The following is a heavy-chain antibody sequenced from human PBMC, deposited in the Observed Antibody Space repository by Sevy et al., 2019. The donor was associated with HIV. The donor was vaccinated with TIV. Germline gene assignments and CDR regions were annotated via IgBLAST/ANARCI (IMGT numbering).Heavy chain of an antibody. CDR1: GFTFSSYS. D-gene: IGHD3-3*01. J-gene: IGHJ4*02. CDR2: ISSSSSTI. V-gene: IGHV3-48*01. CDR3: ARTGLRRVRLLEWLPYFDY. Sequence: GGSLRLSCAASGFTFSSYSMNWVRQAPGKGLEWVSYISSSSSTIYYADSVKGRFTISRDNAKNSLYLQMNSLRAEDTAVYYCARTGLRRVRLLEWLPYFDYWGQGTLVTLSS.